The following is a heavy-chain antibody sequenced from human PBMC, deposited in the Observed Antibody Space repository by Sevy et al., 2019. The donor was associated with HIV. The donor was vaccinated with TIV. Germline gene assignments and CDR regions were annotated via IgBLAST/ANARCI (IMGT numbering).Heavy chain of an antibody. CDR1: GFTFSSYA. D-gene: IGHD2-21*02. J-gene: IGHJ3*02. V-gene: IGHV3-30-3*01. Sequence: GGSLRLSCAASGFTFSSYAMHWVRQAPGKGLEWVAVISYDGSNKYYADSEKGRFTISRDNSKNTLYLQMNSLRAEDTAVYYCARVSLAYCGGDCYSGAFDIWGQGTMVTVSS. CDR3: ARVSLAYCGGDCYSGAFDI. CDR2: ISYDGSNK.